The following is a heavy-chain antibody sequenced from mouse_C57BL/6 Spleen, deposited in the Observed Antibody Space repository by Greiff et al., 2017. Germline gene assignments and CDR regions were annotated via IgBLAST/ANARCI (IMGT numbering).Heavy chain of an antibody. V-gene: IGHV1-76*01. CDR3: ARSTVLDY. J-gene: IGHJ2*01. CDR2: IYPGSGNT. CDR1: GYTFTGYY. D-gene: IGHD1-1*01. Sequence: VQLQQSGAELVRPGASVKLSCKASGYTFTGYYINWVKQRPGQGLEWIARIYPGSGNTYYNEKFKGKATLTAEKSSSTAYMQLSSLTSEDSAVYFCARSTVLDYWGQGTTLTVSS.